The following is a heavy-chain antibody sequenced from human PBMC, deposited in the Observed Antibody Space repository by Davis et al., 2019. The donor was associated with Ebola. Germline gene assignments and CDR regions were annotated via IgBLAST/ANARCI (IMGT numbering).Heavy chain of an antibody. D-gene: IGHD1-26*01. J-gene: IGHJ4*02. Sequence: GGSLRLSCVASGFSFDDNALHWVRRVPGKGLEWVSGINWNSDEIQYADSVKGRFTISRDNAKNSLYLQMNSLSEEDTALYYCAKDIGKGLGAPDHWGQGTLVTVSS. V-gene: IGHV3-9*01. CDR1: GFSFDDNA. CDR3: AKDIGKGLGAPDH. CDR2: INWNSDEI.